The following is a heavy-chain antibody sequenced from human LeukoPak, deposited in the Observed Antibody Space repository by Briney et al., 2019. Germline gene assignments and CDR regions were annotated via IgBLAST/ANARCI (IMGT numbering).Heavy chain of an antibody. D-gene: IGHD6-13*01. CDR2: ISAYNGNT. CDR1: GYTFTSYG. V-gene: IGHV1-18*01. J-gene: IGHJ6*02. Sequence: VASVKVSCKASGYTFTSYGISWVRQAPGQGLEWMGWISAYNGNTNYAQKLQGRVTMTTDTSTSTAYMELRSLRSDDTAVYYCARPGGSYSSSWFPGLDYYYYYGMDVWGQGTTVTVSS. CDR3: ARPGGSYSSSWFPGLDYYYYYGMDV.